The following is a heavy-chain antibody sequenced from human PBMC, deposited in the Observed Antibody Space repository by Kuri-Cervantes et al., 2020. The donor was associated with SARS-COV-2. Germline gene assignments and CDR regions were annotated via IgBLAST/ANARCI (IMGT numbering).Heavy chain of an antibody. CDR2: ISSSSSTI. V-gene: IGHV3-48*01. J-gene: IGHJ2*01. CDR1: GFIFSSHS. Sequence: LSLTCAASGFIFSSHSMNWVRQAPGKGLEWVSYISSSSSTIYYADSVKGRFTISRDNAKNSLYLQMNSLRAEDTAVYYCARDGGYCTLTTCYSYWYFDLWGRGTLVTVSS. D-gene: IGHD2-2*01. CDR3: ARDGGYCTLTTCYSYWYFDL.